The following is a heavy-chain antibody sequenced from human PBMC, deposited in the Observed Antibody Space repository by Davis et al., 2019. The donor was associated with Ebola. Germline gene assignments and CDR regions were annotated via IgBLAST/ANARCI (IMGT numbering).Heavy chain of an antibody. CDR1: GYTFTGYY. D-gene: IGHD1-26*01. Sequence: ASVKVSCKASGYTFTGYYMHWVRQAPGQGLEWMGRINPNSGGTNYAQKFQGRVTMTRDTSISTAYMELSRLRSDDTAVYYCARASKNLVGAYDYWGQGTLVTVSS. CDR2: INPNSGGT. V-gene: IGHV1-2*06. J-gene: IGHJ4*02. CDR3: ARASKNLVGAYDY.